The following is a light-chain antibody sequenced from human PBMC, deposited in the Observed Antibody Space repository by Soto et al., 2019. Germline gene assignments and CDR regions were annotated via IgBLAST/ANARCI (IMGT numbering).Light chain of an antibody. CDR2: GHN. Sequence: QSVLTQPPSVSGAPGQRVTISCTGSYSNIGAGYEVHWYQQVPGTAPKLLVSGHNNRPSGVPDRFFGSKSGSSAPLTIIGLQAEDEADYYCQSFDNSVSGSGVFGGGTKVTVL. V-gene: IGLV1-40*01. J-gene: IGLJ3*02. CDR1: YSNIGAGYE. CDR3: QSFDNSVSGSGV.